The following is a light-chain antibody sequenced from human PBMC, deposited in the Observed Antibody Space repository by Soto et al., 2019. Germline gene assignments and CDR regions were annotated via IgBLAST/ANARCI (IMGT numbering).Light chain of an antibody. V-gene: IGLV2-14*01. Sequence: QSALTQPASVSGSPGQSITISCTGTSSDVGAYNYVSWYQQHPGKAPKLMIYDVSNRPSGVSNRFSGSKSGNTASLTISGLQAEDDGDYYCSSYTSSTTVVFGGGTQLTVL. CDR1: SSDVGAYNY. CDR2: DVS. J-gene: IGLJ2*01. CDR3: SSYTSSTTVV.